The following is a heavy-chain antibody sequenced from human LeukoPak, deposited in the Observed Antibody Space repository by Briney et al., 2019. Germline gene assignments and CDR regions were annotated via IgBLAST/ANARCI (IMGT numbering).Heavy chain of an antibody. CDR3: VRARAGGLDY. CDR1: GFTFRHFA. Sequence: PGGSLRLSSAASGFTFRHFAVHWVRQAPGRGLEWVAVLSFDGAHKYYAESVKGRFTISRDNSNNTLFLQMDSLRIEDTALYYCVRARAGGLDYWGQGTLVTVSS. D-gene: IGHD3-16*01. V-gene: IGHV3-30*04. J-gene: IGHJ4*02. CDR2: LSFDGAHK.